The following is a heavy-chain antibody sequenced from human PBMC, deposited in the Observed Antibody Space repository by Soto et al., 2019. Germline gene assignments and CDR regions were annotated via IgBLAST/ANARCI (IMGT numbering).Heavy chain of an antibody. D-gene: IGHD1-26*01. CDR1: GFTFSSYA. CDR2: IPTSGGHT. CDR3: AKALWGVRATVDN. J-gene: IGHJ4*02. Sequence: EVHLLESGGGLVQPGGSLRLSCAASGFTFSSYAMIWVRQAPGKGLEWVSGIPTSGGHTYYADSVKGRFTISRDNSKNTLYLQMNSLRADDTAVYYCAKALWGVRATVDNWGQGTLVTVSS. V-gene: IGHV3-23*01.